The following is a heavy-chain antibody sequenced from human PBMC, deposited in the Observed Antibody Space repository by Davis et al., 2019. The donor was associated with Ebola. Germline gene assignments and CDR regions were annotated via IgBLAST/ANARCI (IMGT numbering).Heavy chain of an antibody. CDR3: ARAAYYYGSVLTAPSGMDV. Sequence: GESLKISCAASGFTFSSYGMHWVRQAPGKGLEWVAVIWYDGSNKYYADSVKGRFTISRDNSKNTLYLQMNSLRAEDTAVYYCARAAYYYGSVLTAPSGMDVWGQGTTVTVSS. CDR1: GFTFSSYG. D-gene: IGHD3-10*01. CDR2: IWYDGSNK. V-gene: IGHV3-33*01. J-gene: IGHJ6*02.